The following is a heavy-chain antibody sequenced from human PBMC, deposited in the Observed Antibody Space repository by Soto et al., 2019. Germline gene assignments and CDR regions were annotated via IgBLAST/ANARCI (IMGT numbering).Heavy chain of an antibody. CDR3: ARGWYYYDSSGYYSSSFWFDP. J-gene: IGHJ5*02. D-gene: IGHD3-22*01. V-gene: IGHV1-69*13. CDR2: IIPIFGTA. CDR1: GGTFSSYA. Sequence: SVKVSCKASGGTFSSYAISCVRQAPGQGLEWMGGIIPIFGTANYAQKFQGRVTITADESTSTAYMELSSLRSEDTAVYYCARGWYYYDSSGYYSSSFWFDPWGQGTLVTVYS.